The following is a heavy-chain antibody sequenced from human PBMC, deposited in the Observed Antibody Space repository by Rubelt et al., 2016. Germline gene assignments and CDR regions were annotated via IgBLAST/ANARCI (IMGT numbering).Heavy chain of an antibody. CDR3: ASANCADHFFHY. CDR2: VLPIFGTA. CDR1: GGTFNNYA. J-gene: IGHJ4*02. Sequence: QVQLVQSGAEVKKPGSSVKVSCKTSGGTFNNYAIDWVRQAPGQGLEWMGAVLPIFGTANYAQKFRGRVTITADDSTSTAYMDLRSLTSEDTAVDYCASANCADHFFHYWGQGNLVTVSS. V-gene: IGHV1-69*01. D-gene: IGHD1-1*01.